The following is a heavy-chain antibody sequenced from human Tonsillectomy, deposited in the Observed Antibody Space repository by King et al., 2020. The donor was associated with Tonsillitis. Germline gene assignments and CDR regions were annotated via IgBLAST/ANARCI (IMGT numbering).Heavy chain of an antibody. D-gene: IGHD3-16*02. J-gene: IGHJ2*01. CDR2: IRTTAQGAPT. CDR1: GLSLSNVW. CDR3: TDLTNYRYSDL. Sequence: DVQLVESGGGLVKPGGSLRLSCTASGLSLSNVWMNWVRQAPGKGLEWLSQIRTTAQGAPTDYAAPVRGRFVISRDDSQNTVYLQMNSLEIEDTALYYCTDLTNYRYSDLWGRGTLVTVSS. V-gene: IGHV3-15*01.